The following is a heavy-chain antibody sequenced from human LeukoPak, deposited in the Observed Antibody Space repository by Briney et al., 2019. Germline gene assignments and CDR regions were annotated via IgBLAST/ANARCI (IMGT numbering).Heavy chain of an antibody. Sequence: PGGSLRLSCAASGFTFSSYCMSWVRQAPGKGLQWVANIKQDGSAKYYVDSVKRGFTIYRDNANNSLHLQMNSLRAEDTAVYYCARDRESVVVPEYQDYWGQGTLVTVSS. CDR3: ARDRESVVVPEYQDY. V-gene: IGHV3-7*03. D-gene: IGHD2-2*01. CDR2: IKQDGSAK. CDR1: GFTFSSYC. J-gene: IGHJ4*02.